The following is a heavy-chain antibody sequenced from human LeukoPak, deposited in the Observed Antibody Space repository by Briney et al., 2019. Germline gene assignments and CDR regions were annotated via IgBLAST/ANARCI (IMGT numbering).Heavy chain of an antibody. J-gene: IGHJ5*02. D-gene: IGHD6-6*01. Sequence: GASVKVSCKASGHTFTGYYMHWVRQAPGQGLEWMGWINPNSGGTNYAQKFQGRVTMTRDTSISTAYMELSRLRSDDTAVYYCARESLAAKWFDPWGQGTLVTASS. CDR1: GHTFTGYY. CDR2: INPNSGGT. V-gene: IGHV1-2*02. CDR3: ARESLAAKWFDP.